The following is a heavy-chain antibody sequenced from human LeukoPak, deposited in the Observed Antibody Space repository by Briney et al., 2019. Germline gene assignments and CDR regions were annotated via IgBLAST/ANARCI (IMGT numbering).Heavy chain of an antibody. CDR2: IYYSGST. J-gene: IGHJ4*02. D-gene: IGHD3-10*01. V-gene: IGHV4-39*01. CDR1: GGSISSSSYY. CDR3: ARLLRAETLSRYYYGSGYQILGVDY. Sequence: SETLSLTCTVSGGSISSSSYYWGWIRQPPGKGLEWIGSIYYSGSTYYNPSLKSRVTISVDTSKNQFPLKLSSVTAADTAVYYCARLLRAETLSRYYYGSGYQILGVDYWGQGTLVTVSS.